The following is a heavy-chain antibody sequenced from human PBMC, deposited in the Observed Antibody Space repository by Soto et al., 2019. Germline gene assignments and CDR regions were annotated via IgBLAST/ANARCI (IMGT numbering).Heavy chain of an antibody. V-gene: IGHV3-48*02. CDR2: VSSSSSIK. CDR3: ASVQPTYYYESRGYFADS. Sequence: EVQLVESGGGLAQPGGSLRLSCAASGFTFSSYSMNWIRQAPGKGLEWVSHVSSSSSIKYYSDSVKGRFTTSRDNAKNSLYLQMNNLRDEDTAVYYCASVQPTYYYESRGYFADSWGQGTLVTVSS. CDR1: GFTFSSYS. D-gene: IGHD3-22*01. J-gene: IGHJ4*02.